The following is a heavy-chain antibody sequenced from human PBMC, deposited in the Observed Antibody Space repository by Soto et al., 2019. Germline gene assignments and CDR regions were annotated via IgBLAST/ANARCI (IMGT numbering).Heavy chain of an antibody. V-gene: IGHV3-48*03. CDR2: ISSSGSTI. CDR1: GFTFSSYA. D-gene: IGHD3-22*01. J-gene: IGHJ4*02. Sequence: TGGSLRLSCAASGFTFSSYAMSWVRQAPGKGLEWVSAISSSGSTIYYADSVKGRFTISRDNAKNSLYLQMNSLRAEDTAVYYCARIPPHGRQWLLPYYFDYWGQGTLVTVSS. CDR3: ARIPPHGRQWLLPYYFDY.